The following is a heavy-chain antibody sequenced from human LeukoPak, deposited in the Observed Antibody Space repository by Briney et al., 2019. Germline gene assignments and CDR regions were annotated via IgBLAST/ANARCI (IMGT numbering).Heavy chain of an antibody. D-gene: IGHD1-26*01. V-gene: IGHV1-69*13. CDR3: ARANSGSYYSWFDP. Sequence: SVKVSCKASGYTFTSYGISWVRQAPGQGLEWMGGIIPIFGTANYAQKFQGRVTITADESTSTAYMELSSLRSEDTAVYYCARANSGSYYSWFDPWGQGTLVTVSS. CDR2: IIPIFGTA. CDR1: GYTFTSYG. J-gene: IGHJ5*02.